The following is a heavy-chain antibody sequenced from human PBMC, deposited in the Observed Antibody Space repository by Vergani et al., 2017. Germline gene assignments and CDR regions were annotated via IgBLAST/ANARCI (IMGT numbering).Heavy chain of an antibody. J-gene: IGHJ6*03. D-gene: IGHD4-23*01. Sequence: QVQLVQSGAEVKKPGSSVKVSCKASGGTFSSYAISWVRQAPGQGLEWMGGIIPIFGTANYAQKFQGRVTITADESTSTAYRELSSLISEETAVYYCARVSVVTGLYYYYMDVWGKGTTVTVSS. CDR1: GGTFSSYA. CDR2: IIPIFGTA. V-gene: IGHV1-69*13. CDR3: ARVSVVTGLYYYYMDV.